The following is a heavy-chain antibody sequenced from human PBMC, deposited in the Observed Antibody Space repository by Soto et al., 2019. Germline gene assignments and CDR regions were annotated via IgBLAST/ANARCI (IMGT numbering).Heavy chain of an antibody. CDR3: ANFNGYFDF. J-gene: IGHJ2*01. Sequence: QVQLQESGPGLVKPSETLSLTCTVSGGSISSYYWSWIRQPPGKGLEWIGYIYFTGSTNNNPSRKSRVNKSVDTSKNQFSLQLSTVTSADTAVYYCANFNGYFDFWGRVTLGTVSS. CDR1: GGSISSYY. CDR2: IYFTGST. V-gene: IGHV4-59*01.